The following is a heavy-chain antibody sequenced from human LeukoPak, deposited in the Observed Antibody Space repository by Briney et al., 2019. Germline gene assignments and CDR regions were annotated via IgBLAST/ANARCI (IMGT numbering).Heavy chain of an antibody. D-gene: IGHD6-13*01. J-gene: IGHJ5*02. CDR3: ARDISSSWYYDWFDP. Sequence: ASVKVSCKASGYTFTSYGISWVRQAPGQGLEWMGWISAYNGNTNYAQKLQGRVTMTTDTSTSTAYMELRSRRSDDTAVYYCARDISSSWYYDWFDPWGQGTLVTVSS. CDR1: GYTFTSYG. V-gene: IGHV1-18*01. CDR2: ISAYNGNT.